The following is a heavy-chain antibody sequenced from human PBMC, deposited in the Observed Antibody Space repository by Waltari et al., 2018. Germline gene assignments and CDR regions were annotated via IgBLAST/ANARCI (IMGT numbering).Heavy chain of an antibody. D-gene: IGHD4-17*01. J-gene: IGHJ2*01. CDR2: RRRKANSDAT. Sequence: EVQLVESGGGLVQPGGSLKLSCAASGFTFSGSAMHWVRQASGKGLEWVGQRRRKANSDATAYAASVKGRFTISRDDSKNTAYLQMNSLKTEDTAVYYCTRPYGEIYWYFDLWGRGTLVTVSS. CDR1: GFTFSGSA. V-gene: IGHV3-73*01. CDR3: TRPYGEIYWYFDL.